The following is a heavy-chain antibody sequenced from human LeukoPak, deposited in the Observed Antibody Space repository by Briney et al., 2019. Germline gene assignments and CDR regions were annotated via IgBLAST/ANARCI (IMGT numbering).Heavy chain of an antibody. CDR1: GYSFTSYW. CDR3: DSHYYDSSGYYYADY. J-gene: IGHJ4*02. Sequence: PGESLKISCKGSGYSFTSYWISWVRQMPGKGLEWMGRIDPSDSYTNYSPSFQGHVTISADKSISTAYLQWSSLKASDTAMYYCDSHYYDSSGYYYADYWGQGTLVSVSS. D-gene: IGHD3-22*01. V-gene: IGHV5-10-1*01. CDR2: IDPSDSYT.